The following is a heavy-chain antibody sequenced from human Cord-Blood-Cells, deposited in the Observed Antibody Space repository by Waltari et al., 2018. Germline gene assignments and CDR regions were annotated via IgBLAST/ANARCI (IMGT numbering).Heavy chain of an antibody. J-gene: IGHJ2*01. D-gene: IGHD2-15*01. CDR3: ARGRWDIVVVVAALWYFDL. V-gene: IGHV4-34*01. CDR2: INHSGST. Sequence: QVQLQQWGAGLLKPSETLSLTCAVYGGSFSGYYWSWIRQPPGKGLEWIGEINHSGSTNYNPSLKSRVTISVDTSKNQFSLKLSSVTAADTAVYYCARGRWDIVVVVAALWYFDLLGRGTLVTVSS. CDR1: GGSFSGYY.